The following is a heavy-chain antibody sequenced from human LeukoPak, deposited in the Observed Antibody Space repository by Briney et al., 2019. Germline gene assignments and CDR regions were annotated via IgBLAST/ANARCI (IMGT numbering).Heavy chain of an antibody. Sequence: PSETLSLTCAVYGGSFSGYYWSWIRQPPGKGLEWIGEINHSGSTNYNPSLKSRVTISVDTPKNQFSLKLSSVTAADTAVYYCARGRQLVRIFDYWGQGTLVTVSS. CDR1: GGSFSGYY. D-gene: IGHD6-6*01. V-gene: IGHV4-34*01. J-gene: IGHJ4*02. CDR3: ARGRQLVRIFDY. CDR2: INHSGST.